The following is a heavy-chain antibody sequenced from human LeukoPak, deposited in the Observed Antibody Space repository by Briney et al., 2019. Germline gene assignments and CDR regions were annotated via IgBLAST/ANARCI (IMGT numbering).Heavy chain of an antibody. D-gene: IGHD2-21*02. CDR2: IIPIFGIA. Sequence: SVKVSCKASGGTFSSYAISWVRQAPGQGLESMGRIIPIFGIANYAQKFQGRVTITADKSTSTAYMELSSLRSEDTAVYYCARDWGEVVTAIPGGWFDPWGQGTMVTVSS. J-gene: IGHJ3*01. CDR3: ARDWGEVVTAIPGGWFDP. V-gene: IGHV1-69*04. CDR1: GGTFSSYA.